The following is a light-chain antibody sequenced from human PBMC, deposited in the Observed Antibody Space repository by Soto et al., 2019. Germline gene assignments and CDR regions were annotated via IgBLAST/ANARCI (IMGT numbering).Light chain of an antibody. V-gene: IGKV3-11*01. CDR2: DAS. CDR3: QQRSNSIT. Sequence: EIVLTQSPATLSLSPGERATLSCRASQSVSSYLAWYQHKPGQAPRLLIYDASNRATGIPAMFSGSGSGTDFTLTISSLAPEEFAVEYCQQRSNSITFGQGTRVYIK. CDR1: QSVSSY. J-gene: IGKJ5*01.